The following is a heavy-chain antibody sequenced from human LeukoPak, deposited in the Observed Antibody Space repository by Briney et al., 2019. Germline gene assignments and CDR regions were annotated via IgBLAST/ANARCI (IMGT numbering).Heavy chain of an antibody. D-gene: IGHD3-22*01. Sequence: PSETLSLTCTVSGGSISSYYWSWIRQPPGKGLEWIGYIYYSGSTNYNPSLKSRVTISVDTSKNQFSLRLSSVTAADTAVYFCARAGYDSSGYLVTFFDCWGQGTLVTVSS. CDR1: GGSISSYY. CDR2: IYYSGST. CDR3: ARAGYDSSGYLVTFFDC. V-gene: IGHV4-59*01. J-gene: IGHJ4*02.